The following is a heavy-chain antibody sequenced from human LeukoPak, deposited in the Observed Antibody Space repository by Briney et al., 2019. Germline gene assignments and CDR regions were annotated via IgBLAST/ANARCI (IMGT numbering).Heavy chain of an antibody. CDR2: MTSGGST. J-gene: IGHJ4*02. D-gene: IGHD2-2*01. V-gene: IGHV3-23*01. CDR1: GFTLSSYG. Sequence: GGSLRLSCEASGFTLSSYGMNWVRQAPGKGLEWVSSMTSGGSTYYADSVRGRFTISRDNSKNILYLQMNSLRVEDTAVYYCAKDIGYCSSISRYCDYWGQGTLVTVSS. CDR3: AKDIGYCSSISRYCDY.